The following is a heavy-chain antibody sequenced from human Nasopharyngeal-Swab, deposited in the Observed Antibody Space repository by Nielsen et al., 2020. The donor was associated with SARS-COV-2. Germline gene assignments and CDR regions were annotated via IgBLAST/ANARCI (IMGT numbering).Heavy chain of an antibody. CDR1: GFTFGDYA. Sequence: GESLKISCTASGFTFGDYAMSWFRQAPGKGLEWVGFIRSKAHGGTTEYAASVKGRFTISRDDSKSIAYLQMNSLKTEDTAVYYCIRETPYSSGWYSFDYWGQGTLVTVSS. CDR3: IRETPYSSGWYSFDY. V-gene: IGHV3-49*03. D-gene: IGHD6-19*01. J-gene: IGHJ4*02. CDR2: IRSKAHGGTT.